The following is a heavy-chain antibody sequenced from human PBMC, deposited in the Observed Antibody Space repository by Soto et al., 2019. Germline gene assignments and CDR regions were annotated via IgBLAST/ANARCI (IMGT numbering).Heavy chain of an antibody. CDR3: AKDLLLWFGELFYYYYGMDV. CDR1: GFTFSSYG. CDR2: ISYDGSNK. Sequence: ESGGGVVQPGRSLRLSCAASGFTFSSYGMHWVRQAPGKGLEWVAVISYDGSNKYYADSVKGRFTISRDNSKNTLYLQMNSLRAEDTAVYYCAKDLLLWFGELFYYYYGMDVWGQGTTVTVSS. J-gene: IGHJ6*02. D-gene: IGHD3-10*01. V-gene: IGHV3-30*18.